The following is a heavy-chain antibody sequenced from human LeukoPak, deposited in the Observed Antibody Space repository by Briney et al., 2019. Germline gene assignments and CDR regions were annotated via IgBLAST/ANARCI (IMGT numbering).Heavy chain of an antibody. V-gene: IGHV3-13*01. Sequence: GGSLRLSCAASGFTFSSYDMHWVRQATGKGLEWVSAIGTAGDTYYPGSVKGRFTISRDNAKNTLYLQMNSLRAEDTAVYYCARGGPHALDIWGQGTMVTVSS. D-gene: IGHD1-26*01. CDR1: GFTFSSYD. CDR2: IGTAGDT. J-gene: IGHJ3*02. CDR3: ARGGPHALDI.